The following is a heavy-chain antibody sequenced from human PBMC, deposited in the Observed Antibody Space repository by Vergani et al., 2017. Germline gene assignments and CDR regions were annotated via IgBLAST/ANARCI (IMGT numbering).Heavy chain of an antibody. J-gene: IGHJ6*02. V-gene: IGHV1-69*01. CDR3: ARFHDVWTGYYFPTPPYYYYYGMDV. CDR2: IIPIFGTA. Sequence: QVQLVQSGAEVKKPGSSVKVSCKASGGTFSSYAISWVRQAPGQGLEWMGGIIPIFGTANYAQKFQGRVTITADESTSAAYIGLSSLGSEDPAVDYCARFHDVWTGYYFPTPPYYYYYGMDVWGQGTTVTVSS. D-gene: IGHD3/OR15-3a*01. CDR1: GGTFSSYA.